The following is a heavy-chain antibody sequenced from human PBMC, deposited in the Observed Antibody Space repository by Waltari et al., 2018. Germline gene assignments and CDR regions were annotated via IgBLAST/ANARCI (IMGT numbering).Heavy chain of an antibody. CDR2: VFWNGDE. Sequence: QITLKESGRTLVRPTQTLTLTCTFSGFSFTTRPLSVGWNRQPPGKGLEWLALVFWNGDEHYTPSLRSRLTITKDASKNQVVLTVTNLDPMDTATYYCVRTGGYWGQGIPVTVSS. D-gene: IGHD3-10*01. CDR3: VRTGGY. V-gene: IGHV2-5*01. CDR1: GFSFTTRPLS. J-gene: IGHJ4*02.